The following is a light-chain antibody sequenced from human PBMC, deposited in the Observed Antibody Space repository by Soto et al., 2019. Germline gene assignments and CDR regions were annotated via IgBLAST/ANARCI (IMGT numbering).Light chain of an antibody. CDR1: SSDVGGYNY. CDR2: EVS. Sequence: QSALTQPASVSGSPGQSITISCTGTSSDVGGYNYVLWYQQHPGTAPKLTIYEVSNRPSGVSNRFSGSKSGNTASLSISGLQAEDEADYYCSSYTSTSTLWVFGGGTKLTVL. J-gene: IGLJ3*02. CDR3: SSYTSTSTLWV. V-gene: IGLV2-14*03.